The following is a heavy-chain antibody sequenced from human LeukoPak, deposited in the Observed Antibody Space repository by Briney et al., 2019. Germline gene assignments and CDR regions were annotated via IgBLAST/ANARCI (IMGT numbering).Heavy chain of an antibody. J-gene: IGHJ3*02. CDR3: ARVSPSRWLQLGGAFDI. CDR2: INHSGST. CDR1: GGSFSGHY. Sequence: SETLSLTCAVYGGSFSGHYWSWIRQPPGKGLEWIGEINHSGSTNHNPSLKSRVTISVDTSKNQFSLKLSSVTAADTAVYYCARVSPSRWLQLGGAFDIWGQGTMVTVSS. V-gene: IGHV4-34*01. D-gene: IGHD5-24*01.